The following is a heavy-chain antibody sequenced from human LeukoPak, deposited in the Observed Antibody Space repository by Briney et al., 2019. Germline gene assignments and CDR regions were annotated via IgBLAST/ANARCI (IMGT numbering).Heavy chain of an antibody. J-gene: IGHJ4*02. CDR3: ARDGRGYDYVWGSYRIFDY. V-gene: IGHV3-21*01. D-gene: IGHD3-16*02. Sequence: PGGSLRLSCAASGFTFSSYSMNWVRQAPGKGLEWVSSISSSSSYIYYADSVKGRYTISRDNAKNSLYLQMNSLRAEDTAVYYCARDGRGYDYVWGSYRIFDYGGQGTLVTVSS. CDR2: ISSSSSYI. CDR1: GFTFSSYS.